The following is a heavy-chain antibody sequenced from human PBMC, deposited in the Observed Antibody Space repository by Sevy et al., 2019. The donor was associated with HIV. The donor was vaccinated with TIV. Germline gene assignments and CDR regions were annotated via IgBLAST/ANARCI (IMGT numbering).Heavy chain of an antibody. Sequence: GGSLRLSCAASGFTFSSYAMHWVRQAPGKGLEWVAVISYDGSNKYYEDSVKGRFTVSRDNSKNTLFLQMNSLRAEDTVVYYCARVVNVDTAMVRWSDYYYYGMDVWGQGTTVTVSS. CDR3: ARVVNVDTAMVRWSDYYYYGMDV. CDR2: ISYDGSNK. V-gene: IGHV3-30-3*01. D-gene: IGHD5-18*01. CDR1: GFTFSSYA. J-gene: IGHJ6*02.